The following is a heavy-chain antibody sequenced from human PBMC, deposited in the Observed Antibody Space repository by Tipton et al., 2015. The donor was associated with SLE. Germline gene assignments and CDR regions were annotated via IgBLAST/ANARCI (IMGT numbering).Heavy chain of an antibody. J-gene: IGHJ3*02. Sequence: TLSLTCAVYGGSFSAYYWSWIRQTPGKGLEWIGEINHSGSTNYNPSLKSRVTISVDTSKNQFSLKLSSVTAADTAVYYCASSSGYIDDAFDIWGQGTMVTVSS. CDR3: ASSSGYIDDAFDI. CDR2: INHSGST. D-gene: IGHD3-22*01. V-gene: IGHV4-34*01. CDR1: GGSFSAYY.